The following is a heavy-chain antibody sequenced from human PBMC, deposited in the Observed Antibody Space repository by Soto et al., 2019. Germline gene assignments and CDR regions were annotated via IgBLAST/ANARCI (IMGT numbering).Heavy chain of an antibody. V-gene: IGHV1-69*04. J-gene: IGHJ4*02. CDR3: ASDRALNNAAVGMAY. CDR2: IIPMFGIT. Sequence: QVQLVQSGAEVKKPGSSVKVSCKASGGPFSSYVLTWVRQAPGQGLEWMGRIIPMFGITDFAPKCQGRVTITADKSTTTAYMEWSSLRSAATAIYYCASDRALNNAAVGMAYWGQGTLVTVSS. CDR1: GGPFSSYV. D-gene: IGHD6-13*01.